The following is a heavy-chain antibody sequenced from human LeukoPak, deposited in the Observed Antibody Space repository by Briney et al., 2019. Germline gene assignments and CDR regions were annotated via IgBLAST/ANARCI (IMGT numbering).Heavy chain of an antibody. CDR1: GGSISSYY. V-gene: IGHV4-59*01. J-gene: IGHJ6*02. CDR3: ARDYRYCSGGSCYYYSMDV. CDR2: IYYSGST. Sequence: SETLSLTCTVSGGSISSYYWSWIRQPPGKGLEWIGYIYYSGSTNYNPSLKSRVTISVDTSKNQFSLKLSSVTAADTAVYYCARDYRYCSGGSCYYYSMDVWGQGTTVTVSS. D-gene: IGHD2-15*01.